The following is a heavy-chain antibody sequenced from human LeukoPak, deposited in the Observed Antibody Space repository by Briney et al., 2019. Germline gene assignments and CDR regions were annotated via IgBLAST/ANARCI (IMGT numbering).Heavy chain of an antibody. CDR3: ARGRPDTSVPRTYYMDV. V-gene: IGHV1-8*03. J-gene: IGHJ6*03. CDR2: MSPNSGNT. Sequence: ASVKVSCKASGYTLTNYDINWVRQATGQGLEWMRWMSPNSGNTSSAQKFQGRVTFTRDTSISTSFMELSSLRSEDTAIYYCARGRPDTSVPRTYYMDVWGKGTTVTVSS. D-gene: IGHD5-18*01. CDR1: GYTLTNYD.